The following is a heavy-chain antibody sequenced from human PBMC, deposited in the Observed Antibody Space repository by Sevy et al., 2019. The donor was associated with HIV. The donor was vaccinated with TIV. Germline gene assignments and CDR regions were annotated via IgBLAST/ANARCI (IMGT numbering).Heavy chain of an antibody. J-gene: IGHJ3*02. CDR3: AKDLVGXXPWXSXXXX. CDR1: XXXXXXYX. Sequence: GGSLRLSCAASXXXXXXYXMXWVRQAPGKXLEWVSAIXXXXGSTYYADSVKGRFTISRDNSKNTLYLQMNSLRAEDTAVYYCAKDLVGXXPWXSXXXXWGQGTMVTVSS. CDR2: IXXXXGST. V-gene: IGHV3-23*01. D-gene: IGHD1-26*01.